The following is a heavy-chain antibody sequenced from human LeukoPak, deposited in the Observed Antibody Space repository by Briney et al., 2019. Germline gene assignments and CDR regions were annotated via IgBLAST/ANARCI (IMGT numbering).Heavy chain of an antibody. J-gene: IGHJ4*02. CDR1: GFTFSSYG. D-gene: IGHD6-13*01. V-gene: IGHV3-23*01. CDR3: AILPGYSSGWYEVNY. CDR2: FGGGGGPT. Sequence: GGSLRLSCVASGFTFSSYGMSWVRQAPGKGLEWVSGFGGGGGPTYYADSVKGRFTISRDNSKNTLYLQMNSPRAEDTAVYYCAILPGYSSGWYEVNYWGQGTLVTVSS.